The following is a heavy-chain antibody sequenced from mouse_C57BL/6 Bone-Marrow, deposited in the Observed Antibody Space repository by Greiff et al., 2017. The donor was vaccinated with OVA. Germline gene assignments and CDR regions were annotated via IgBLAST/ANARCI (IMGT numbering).Heavy chain of an antibody. D-gene: IGHD2-5*01. CDR1: GYTFTSYW. CDR2: IDPSDSET. CDR3: ARRSYYSNYIAY. V-gene: IGHV1-52*01. J-gene: IGHJ3*01. Sequence: VKLQQPGAELVRPGSSVKLSCKASGYTFTSYWMHWVKQRPIQGLEWIGNIDPSDSETHYNQKFKDKATLTVDKSSSTAYMQLSSLTSEDSAVYYCARRSYYSNYIAYWGQGTLVTVSA.